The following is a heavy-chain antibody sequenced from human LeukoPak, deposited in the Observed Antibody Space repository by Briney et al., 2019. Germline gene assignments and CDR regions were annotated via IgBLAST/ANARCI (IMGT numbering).Heavy chain of an antibody. D-gene: IGHD6-19*01. Sequence: SETLSLTCAVYGGSFSGYYWSWIRQPPGKGLEWIGEINHSGSTNYNPSLKGRVTISVDTSKNHFSLKLSSVTAADTAVYYCARLIAVAGPIDYWGQGTLVTVSS. V-gene: IGHV4-34*01. CDR2: INHSGST. CDR3: ARLIAVAGPIDY. J-gene: IGHJ4*02. CDR1: GGSFSGYY.